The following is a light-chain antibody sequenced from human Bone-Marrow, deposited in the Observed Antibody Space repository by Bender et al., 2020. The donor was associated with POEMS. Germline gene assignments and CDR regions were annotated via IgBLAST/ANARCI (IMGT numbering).Light chain of an antibody. J-gene: IGLJ3*02. CDR2: DGV. CDR1: TSDVGTYNL. CDR3: CSYAGSYTWV. Sequence: QSALTQPASVSGSPGQSITLSCSGTTSDVGTYNLVSWYQLHPGKAPKLMIHDGVRRPSGVPDRFSGSKSGNTAFLTISGLQAEDEADYYCCSYAGSYTWVFGGGTKVTVL. V-gene: IGLV2-23*01.